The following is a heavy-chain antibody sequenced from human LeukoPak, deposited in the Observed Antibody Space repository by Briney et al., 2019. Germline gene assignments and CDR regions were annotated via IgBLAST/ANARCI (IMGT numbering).Heavy chain of an antibody. D-gene: IGHD2-2*01. CDR2: ISSSSSYI. CDR3: ARAREYWSSTSCLIYYFDY. CDR1: GFTFSSYS. J-gene: IGHJ4*02. Sequence: GGSLRLSCAASGFTFSSYSMNWVRQAPGKGLEWVSSISSSSSYIYYADSVKGRFTISRDNAKNSLYLQMNSLRAEDTAVYYCARAREYWSSTSCLIYYFDYSGQGTLVTVSS. V-gene: IGHV3-21*01.